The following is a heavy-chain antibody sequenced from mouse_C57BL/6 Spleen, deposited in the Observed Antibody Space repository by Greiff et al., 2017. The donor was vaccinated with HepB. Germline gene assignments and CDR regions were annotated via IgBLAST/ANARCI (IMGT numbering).Heavy chain of an antibody. CDR1: GYTFTDYN. D-gene: IGHD1-1*01. CDR3: ARRYYGSSYYAMDY. CDR2: INPNNGGT. J-gene: IGHJ4*01. Sequence: EVQLQQSGPELVKPGASVKIPCKASGYTFTDYNMDWVKQSHGKSLEWIGDINPNNGGTIYNQKFKGKATLTVDKSSSTAYMELRSLTSEDTAVYYCARRYYGSSYYAMDYWGQRTSVTVSS. V-gene: IGHV1-18*01.